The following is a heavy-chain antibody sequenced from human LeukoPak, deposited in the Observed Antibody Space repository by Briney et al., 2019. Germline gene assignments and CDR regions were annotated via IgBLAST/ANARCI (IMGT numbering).Heavy chain of an antibody. V-gene: IGHV3-15*01. CDR3: PTDVVVTAITAFDI. D-gene: IGHD2-21*02. J-gene: IGHJ3*02. Sequence: GGSLRLSCAASGFTFSNAWRSWVRQAPEKGLEWGGRIKSKTDGGTTDYAAPVQGSFTISRDDSNAKLYLKMNSLKNADTAVYYCPTDVVVTAITAFDIWGQGTMVTVSS. CDR2: IKSKTDGGTT. CDR1: GFTFSNAW.